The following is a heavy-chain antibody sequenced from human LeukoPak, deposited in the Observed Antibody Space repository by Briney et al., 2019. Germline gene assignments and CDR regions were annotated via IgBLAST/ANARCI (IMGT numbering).Heavy chain of an antibody. CDR1: GFTFSSYA. CDR2: ISTSGGLT. Sequence: GGSLRLSCTASGFTFSSYAMSWVRQAPGKGLEWVSAISTSGGLTYYADSVKGRFTISRDNSKNTLYLQMNSLRAEDTAVYYCVRGDYGDYTLFDYWGQGTLVTVSS. D-gene: IGHD4-17*01. J-gene: IGHJ4*02. V-gene: IGHV3-23*01. CDR3: VRGDYGDYTLFDY.